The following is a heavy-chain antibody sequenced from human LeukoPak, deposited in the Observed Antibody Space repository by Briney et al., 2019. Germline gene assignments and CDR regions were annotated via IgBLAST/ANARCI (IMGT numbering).Heavy chain of an antibody. CDR3: AKYRYSSSSELSY. CDR1: GFTFSSYA. V-gene: IGHV3-23*01. CDR2: ISGSGGST. J-gene: IGHJ4*02. D-gene: IGHD6-6*01. Sequence: GGSLRLPCAASGFTFSSYAMSWVRQAPGKGLEWVSAISGSGGSTYYADSVKGRFTISRDNSKNTLYLQMNSLRAEDTAVYYCAKYRYSSSSELSYWGQGTLVTVSS.